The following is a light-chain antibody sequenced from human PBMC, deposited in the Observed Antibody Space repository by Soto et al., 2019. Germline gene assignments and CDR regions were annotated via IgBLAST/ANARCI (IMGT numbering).Light chain of an antibody. CDR3: QTWGTGIQV. CDR2: LNSDGSH. V-gene: IGLV4-69*01. CDR1: SGHSSYA. J-gene: IGLJ2*01. Sequence: QPVLTQSPSASASLGASVKLTCTLSSGHSSYAIAWHQQQPEKGPRYLMKLNSDGSHSKGDGIPDRFSGSSSRAERYLTISGLQSEDEADYYCQTWGTGIQVFGGGTKVTVL.